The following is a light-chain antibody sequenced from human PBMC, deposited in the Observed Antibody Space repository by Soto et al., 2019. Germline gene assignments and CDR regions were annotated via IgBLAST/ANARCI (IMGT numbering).Light chain of an antibody. V-gene: IGKV3-20*01. Sequence: EFVLTQSPGTLSLSPGERAPLSCRASQTVRNNYLAWYQQKPGQAPRLLIYDASNRATGIPDRFSGSGSGTDFTLTISSLEPEDFAVYYCQQYNNWPPLTFGGGTKVDIK. CDR2: DAS. J-gene: IGKJ4*01. CDR1: QTVRNNY. CDR3: QQYNNWPPLT.